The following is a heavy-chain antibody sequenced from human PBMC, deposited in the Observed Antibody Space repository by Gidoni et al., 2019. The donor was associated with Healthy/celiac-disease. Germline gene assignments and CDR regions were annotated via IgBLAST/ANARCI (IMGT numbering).Heavy chain of an antibody. CDR3: ARSYGMDV. CDR2: IYTSGST. Sequence: QAQLQESGPRLVTPSHALSLNCTVSGGSISSGSYYWSWIRQPAGKGLEWIGRIYTSGSTNYNPSLKSRVTISVDTSKNQFALKLSSVTAADTAVYYCARSYGMDVWGQGTTVTVSS. V-gene: IGHV4-61*02. CDR1: GGSISSGSYY. J-gene: IGHJ6*02.